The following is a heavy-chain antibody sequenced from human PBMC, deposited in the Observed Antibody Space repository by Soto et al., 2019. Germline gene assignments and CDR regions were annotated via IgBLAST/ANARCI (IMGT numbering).Heavy chain of an antibody. V-gene: IGHV4-30-4*01. D-gene: IGHD6-13*01. Sequence: PSETLSLTCTVSGGSISSGDYYWSWIRQPPGKGLEWIGYIYYSGSTYYNPSLKSRVTISVDTSKNQFSLKLSSVTAADTAVYYCARDYRADSSSWYWFDPWGQGTLVTVSS. CDR1: GGSISSGDYY. J-gene: IGHJ5*02. CDR3: ARDYRADSSSWYWFDP. CDR2: IYYSGST.